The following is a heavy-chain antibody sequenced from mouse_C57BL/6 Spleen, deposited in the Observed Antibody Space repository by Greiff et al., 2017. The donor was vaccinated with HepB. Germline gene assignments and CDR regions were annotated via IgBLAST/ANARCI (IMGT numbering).Heavy chain of an antibody. J-gene: IGHJ3*01. V-gene: IGHV10-3*01. CDR3: VRDRGYDGYPGAY. Sequence: EVQLVESGGGLVQPKGSLKLSCAASGFTFNTYAMHWVRQAPGKGLEWVARIRSKSSNYATYYADSVKDRFTISRDDSQSMLYLQMNNLKTEDTAMHYCVRDRGYDGYPGAYWGQGTLVTVSA. CDR1: GFTFNTYA. CDR2: IRSKSSNYAT. D-gene: IGHD2-3*01.